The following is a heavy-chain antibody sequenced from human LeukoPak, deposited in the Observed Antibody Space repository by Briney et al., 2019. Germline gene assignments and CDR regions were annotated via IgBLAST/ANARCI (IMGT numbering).Heavy chain of an antibody. Sequence: GGSLRLSCAASGFTFSMYGMSWVRQAPGKGLEWVSAISGSGGGTYYEDSVKGRFTISRDNSKNTLYLQMNSLRAEDTAVYYCAKGNRDSGGYYYTFLFDYWGQGTLVTVSS. CDR1: GFTFSMYG. V-gene: IGHV3-23*01. CDR3: AKGNRDSGGYYYTFLFDY. J-gene: IGHJ4*02. D-gene: IGHD3-22*01. CDR2: ISGSGGGT.